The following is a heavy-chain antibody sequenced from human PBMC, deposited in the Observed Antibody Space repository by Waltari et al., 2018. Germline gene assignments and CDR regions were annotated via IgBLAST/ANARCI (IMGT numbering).Heavy chain of an antibody. CDR3: ARSVYPYYFDY. CDR1: GFTFSDYW. V-gene: IGHV3-74*01. CDR2: CRSDGNTT. J-gene: IGHJ4*02. Sequence: EVQLVESGGGLVQPGGSLRLSCAASGFTFSDYWVHWVRQVPGKGVVWVSRCRSDGNTTAYADCVKGRFTISRNNAKNMLFLQMNSLRAEDTAIYYCARSVYPYYFDYWGQGTLVTVSS.